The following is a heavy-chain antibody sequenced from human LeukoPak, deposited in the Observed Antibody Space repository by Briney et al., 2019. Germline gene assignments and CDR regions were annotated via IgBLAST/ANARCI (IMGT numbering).Heavy chain of an antibody. Sequence: GGSLRLSCAASGFTFSSYAMSWVRQAPGKGLEWVSAISGSGGSTYYADSVKGRFTISRDNSKNTLYLQMNSLRAEDTAVYYCANDGRGTIFGVVIPSYYFDYWGQGTLVTVSS. D-gene: IGHD3-3*01. V-gene: IGHV3-23*01. J-gene: IGHJ4*02. CDR2: ISGSGGST. CDR1: GFTFSSYA. CDR3: ANDGRGTIFGVVIPSYYFDY.